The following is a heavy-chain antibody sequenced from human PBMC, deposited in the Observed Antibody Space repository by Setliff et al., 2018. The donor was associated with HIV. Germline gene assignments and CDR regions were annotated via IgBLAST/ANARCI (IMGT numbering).Heavy chain of an antibody. CDR1: GGSISSGGYY. V-gene: IGHV4-61*08. CDR2: SNHVGRT. Sequence: SETLSLTCTVSGGSISSGGYYWSWIRQPPGKGLEWIGESNHVGRTNYNPSLKSRVTISVDKSKNQFSLQLSSVTAADTAVYYCARENGRTNYYYYYGMDVWGQGTTVTVSS. J-gene: IGHJ6*02. CDR3: ARENGRTNYYYYYGMDV.